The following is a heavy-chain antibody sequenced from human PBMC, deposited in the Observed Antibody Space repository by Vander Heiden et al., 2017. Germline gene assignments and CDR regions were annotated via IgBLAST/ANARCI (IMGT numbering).Heavy chain of an antibody. D-gene: IGHD3-22*01. J-gene: IGHJ4*02. V-gene: IGHV4-39*01. CDR1: GGSISSSSYY. CDR3: ARRNYYDSSGYY. Sequence: QLQLQESGPGLVKPSETLSLTCPVSGGSISSSSYYWGWIRQPPGKGLEWIGSIYYSGSTYYNPSLKSRVTISVDTSKNQFSLKLSSVTAADTAVYYCARRNYYDSSGYYWGQGTLVTVSS. CDR2: IYYSGST.